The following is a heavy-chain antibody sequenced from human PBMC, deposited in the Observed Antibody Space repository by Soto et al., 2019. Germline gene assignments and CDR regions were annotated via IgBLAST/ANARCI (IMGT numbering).Heavy chain of an antibody. V-gene: IGHV4-59*01. CDR1: GGSISRYY. J-gene: IGHJ6*02. CDR3: ATDYGDDYYYYGMDV. Sequence: SETLSLTCTVSGGSISRYYWSWIRQPPGKGLEWIGYIYYSGSTNYNPSLKSRVTISVDTSKNQFSLKLSSVTAADTAVYYCATDYGDDYYYYGMDVWGQGTTVTVSS. CDR2: IYYSGST. D-gene: IGHD4-17*01.